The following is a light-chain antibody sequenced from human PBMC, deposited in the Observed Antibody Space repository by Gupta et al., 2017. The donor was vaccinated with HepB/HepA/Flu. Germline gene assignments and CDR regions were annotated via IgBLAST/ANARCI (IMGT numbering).Light chain of an antibody. J-gene: IGLJ3*02. CDR3: AAWDDSLSGHWV. Sequence: QSVLTQPPSESGIPGQRGTLSCSGSSSNIGSNTVNWYQQLPGTAPKLLIYSSDQRPSGVPDRVSGSRSGTSASLAISGLQSDDEADYYCAAWDDSLSGHWVFGGGTKLTVL. CDR2: SSD. V-gene: IGLV1-44*01. CDR1: SSNIGSNT.